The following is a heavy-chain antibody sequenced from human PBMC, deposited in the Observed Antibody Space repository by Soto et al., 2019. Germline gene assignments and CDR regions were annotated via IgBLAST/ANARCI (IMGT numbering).Heavy chain of an antibody. J-gene: IGHJ6*03. V-gene: IGHV4-59*01. D-gene: IGHD6-13*01. Sequence: SETLSLTCTVSGGSISSYYWSWIRQPPGKGLEWIGYIYYSGSTNYNPSLKSRVTISVDTSKNQFSLKLSSVTAADTAVYYCAREVGWAAAGGYYYYMDVWGKGTTVTVSS. CDR2: IYYSGST. CDR3: AREVGWAAAGGYYYYMDV. CDR1: GGSISSYY.